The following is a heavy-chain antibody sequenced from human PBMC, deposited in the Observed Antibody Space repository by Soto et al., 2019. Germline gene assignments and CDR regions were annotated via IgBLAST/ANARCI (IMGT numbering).Heavy chain of an antibody. CDR3: AGMYSRPYYYVDV. CDR1: GGSISTYY. J-gene: IGHJ6*03. CDR2: MYYSGST. Sequence: SETLSLTCSFSGGSISTYYWAWIRQPPGKGLEWIGYMYYSGSTNYSPSLKSRVTISVDTSKNQFSLRLSSVTAADTAVYYCAGMYSRPYYYVDVWGKGTTVTVFS. V-gene: IGHV4-59*01. D-gene: IGHD6-13*01.